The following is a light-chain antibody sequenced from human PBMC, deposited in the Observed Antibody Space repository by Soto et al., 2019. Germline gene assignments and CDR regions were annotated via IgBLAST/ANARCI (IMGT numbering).Light chain of an antibody. J-gene: IGKJ3*01. CDR1: QGISSY. CDR2: AAS. CDR3: QQLNSYPLT. Sequence: AIRMTQSPSSFSASTGDRVTITCRASQGISSYLAWYQQKPGKAPKLLIYAASTLQSGVPSRFSGSGSGTDFTLTISCLQSEDFATYYCQQLNSYPLTFGPGTTVDIK. V-gene: IGKV1-8*01.